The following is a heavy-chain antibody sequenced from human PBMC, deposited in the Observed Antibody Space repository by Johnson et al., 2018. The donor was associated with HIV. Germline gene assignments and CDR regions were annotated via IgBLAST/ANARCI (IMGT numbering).Heavy chain of an antibody. Sequence: VQLVESGGGVVRPGGSLRLSCAASGFTFDDYGMSWVRQAPGKGLEWVSGINWNGGSTGYADSVKGRFTISRENAKNSLNLQMNSLRAEDTAVYYCAKDLSDSSGYHDAFDIWGQGTMVTVSS. J-gene: IGHJ3*02. D-gene: IGHD3-22*01. V-gene: IGHV3-20*04. CDR1: GFTFDDYG. CDR2: INWNGGST. CDR3: AKDLSDSSGYHDAFDI.